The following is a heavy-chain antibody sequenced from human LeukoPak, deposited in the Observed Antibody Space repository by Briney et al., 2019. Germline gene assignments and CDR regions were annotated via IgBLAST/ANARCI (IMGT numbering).Heavy chain of an antibody. J-gene: IGHJ6*02. CDR1: GGTFSSYA. CDR2: IIPIFGTA. D-gene: IGHD4-17*01. Sequence: ASVKVSCKASGGTFSSYAISWVRQAPGQGLEWMGGIIPIFGTANYAQKFQGRVTITADESTSTAYMELSSLRSEDTAMYYCARFYGDYVPMDVWGQGTTVTVSS. CDR3: ARFYGDYVPMDV. V-gene: IGHV1-69*13.